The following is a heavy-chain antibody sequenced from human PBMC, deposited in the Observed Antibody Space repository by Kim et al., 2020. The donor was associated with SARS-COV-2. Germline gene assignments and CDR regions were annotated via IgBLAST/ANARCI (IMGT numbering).Heavy chain of an antibody. J-gene: IGHJ5*02. CDR1: GGSISSYY. V-gene: IGHV4-59*08. D-gene: IGHD1-7*01. CDR3: ARLVGWNYVFVGVDP. Sequence: SETLSLTCTVSGGSISSYYWSWIRQPPGKGLEWIGYIYYSGSTNSNPSLKSRVTISVDTSKNQFSLKLSSVTAADTAVYYCARLVGWNYVFVGVDPWGQGTLVTVSS. CDR2: IYYSGST.